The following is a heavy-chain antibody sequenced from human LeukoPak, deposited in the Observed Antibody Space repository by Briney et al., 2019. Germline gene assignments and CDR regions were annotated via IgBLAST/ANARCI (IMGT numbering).Heavy chain of an antibody. Sequence: SVKVSCKASGGTFSSYAISWVGQAPGQGLEWMGRIIPILGIANYAQKFQGRVTITADKSTSTAYMELSSLRSEDTAVYYCARESIVVVPAATYYFDYWGQGTLVTVSS. CDR2: IIPILGIA. V-gene: IGHV1-69*04. CDR1: GGTFSSYA. J-gene: IGHJ4*02. D-gene: IGHD2-2*01. CDR3: ARESIVVVPAATYYFDY.